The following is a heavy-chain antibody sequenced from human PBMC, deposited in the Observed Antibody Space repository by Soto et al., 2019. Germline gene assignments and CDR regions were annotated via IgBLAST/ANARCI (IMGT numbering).Heavy chain of an antibody. CDR2: FNGNGGGT. V-gene: IGHV3-23*01. D-gene: IGHD2-15*01. J-gene: IGHJ5*02. CDR3: AKDNSLHWFDP. Sequence: EVQLLESGGGLVQPGGSLRLACATSGFSFSTYAMTWVRQAPGKGLEWVSTFNGNGGGTYYADSVKGRFTISRDNYNNTLYLQMDSLRAEDTATYYCAKDNSLHWFDPWGQGTLVTVSS. CDR1: GFSFSTYA.